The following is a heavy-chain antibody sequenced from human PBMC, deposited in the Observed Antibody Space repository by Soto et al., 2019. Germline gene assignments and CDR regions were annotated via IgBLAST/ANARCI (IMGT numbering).Heavy chain of an antibody. CDR1: GGTFSSYA. D-gene: IGHD1-1*01. Sequence: GASVKVSCKASGGTFSSYAISWVRQSPGQGLEWMGGIIPIFGTANYAQKFQGRVTITADESTSTAYMELSSLRSEDTAVYYCARVKLERRPGAFDIWGQGTMVTVSS. CDR3: ARVKLERRPGAFDI. V-gene: IGHV1-69*13. J-gene: IGHJ3*02. CDR2: IIPIFGTA.